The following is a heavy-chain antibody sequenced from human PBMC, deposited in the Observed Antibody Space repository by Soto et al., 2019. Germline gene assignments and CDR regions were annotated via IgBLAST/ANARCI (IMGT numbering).Heavy chain of an antibody. D-gene: IGHD3-16*01. Sequence: PGGSLRLSCAGSGFTFRTHTLVWVRQAPGKGLEWVSSISSGGTYLEYAHSVKGRFAISRDDAKDSVFLQMNSLKTDDPAVYYCVKGGEDITSPYGMDVWGQGPTVTAP. V-gene: IGHV3-21*06. CDR1: GFTFRTHT. J-gene: IGHJ6*02. CDR2: ISSGGTYL. CDR3: VKGGEDITSPYGMDV.